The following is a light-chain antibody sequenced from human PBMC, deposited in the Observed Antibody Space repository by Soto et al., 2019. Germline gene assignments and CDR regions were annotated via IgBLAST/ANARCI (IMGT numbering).Light chain of an antibody. CDR1: QSISSY. CDR3: QQIYSTLLT. Sequence: DIQMTQSPSSLSASVGDRVTITCRASQSISSYLNWYQQKPGKAHKLLIYAASSLQSGVPSRFSGSGSGTDFTLTISSLQPEDFATYYCQQIYSTLLTFGGGTKVEIK. J-gene: IGKJ4*01. CDR2: AAS. V-gene: IGKV1-39*01.